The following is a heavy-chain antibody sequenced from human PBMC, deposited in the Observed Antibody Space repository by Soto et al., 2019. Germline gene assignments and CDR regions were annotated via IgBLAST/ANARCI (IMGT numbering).Heavy chain of an antibody. CDR2: ISGSGGST. CDR1: GFTFTSYA. V-gene: IGHV3-23*01. D-gene: IGHD4-17*01. J-gene: IGHJ3*02. Sequence: SLRLSCAAPGFTFTSYAMRWVRQAPGKGLDWVSTISGSGGSTYYADSVKGPFTISRDNSKNTLYLQMSSLRAEVSSVYYCAKVTCGDYNDAFDIWGQGTMVTVSS. CDR3: AKVTCGDYNDAFDI.